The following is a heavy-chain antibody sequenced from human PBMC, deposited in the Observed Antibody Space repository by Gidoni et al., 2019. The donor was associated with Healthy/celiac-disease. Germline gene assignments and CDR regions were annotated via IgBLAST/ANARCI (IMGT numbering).Heavy chain of an antibody. Sequence: QLQLQESGPGLVKPSETLSLTCPVHGGSISSSSYYWGWIRQPPGKGLEWIGSIYYSGSTYYNPSLKSRVTISVDTSKNQFSLKLSSVTAADTAVYYCARVQLRVFKEYYYYYGMDVWGQGTTVTVSS. J-gene: IGHJ6*02. V-gene: IGHV4-39*01. D-gene: IGHD1-1*01. CDR3: ARVQLRVFKEYYYYYGMDV. CDR1: GGSISSSSYY. CDR2: IYYSGST.